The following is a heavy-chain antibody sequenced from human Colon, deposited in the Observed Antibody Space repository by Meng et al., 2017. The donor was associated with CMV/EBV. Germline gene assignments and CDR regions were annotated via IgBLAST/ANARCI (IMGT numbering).Heavy chain of an antibody. J-gene: IGHJ3*01. V-gene: IGHV4-59*01. D-gene: IGHD3/OR15-3a*01. Sequence: SETLSLTRTVSGDSISRYYWSWIRQVPGKGPEWIAYISYGGSTNYNPSLKSRVTISIDTSKNQFSLRLSSVTAADTAKYYCAKATHHDFWAGHINDGFDVWGQGTMVTVSS. CDR1: GDSISRYY. CDR2: ISYGGST. CDR3: AKATHHDFWAGHINDGFDV.